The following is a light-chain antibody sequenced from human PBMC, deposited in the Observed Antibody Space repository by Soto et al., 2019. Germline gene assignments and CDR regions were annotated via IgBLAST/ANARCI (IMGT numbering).Light chain of an antibody. Sequence: QYVLTQPPSVSGAPGQRVTISCTGSSSNIGAGYDVHWYQQRPGTGPKLLIFGNINRPSGVPDRFSGSKSGTSASLAITGLQAEDEGDYYCQSYDSTLSDRYVFGTGTKVTVL. J-gene: IGLJ1*01. V-gene: IGLV1-40*01. CDR2: GNI. CDR3: QSYDSTLSDRYV. CDR1: SSNIGAGYD.